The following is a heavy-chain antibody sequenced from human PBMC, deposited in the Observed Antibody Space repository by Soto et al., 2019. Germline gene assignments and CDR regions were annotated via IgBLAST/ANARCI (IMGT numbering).Heavy chain of an antibody. CDR1: GASVSSGAYY. J-gene: IGHJ5*02. CDR3: VRALRHTAMVYPWFDP. V-gene: IGHV4-31*03. D-gene: IGHD5-18*01. CDR2: IYESGYT. Sequence: SETLSLTCTVSGASVSSGAYYWGWVRHRPGRGLEWIGYIYESGYTYYDTSLKSRLTISLDRSNNQFSLGLTSVTAADTAVYYCVRALRHTAMVYPWFDPWGQGTLVTVSS.